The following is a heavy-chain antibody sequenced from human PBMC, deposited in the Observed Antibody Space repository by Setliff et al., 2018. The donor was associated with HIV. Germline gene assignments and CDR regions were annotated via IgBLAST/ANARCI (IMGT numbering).Heavy chain of an antibody. Sequence: SETLSLTCSVSGGSIWNYYWSWIRQPPGKGLEYIGNIYYTGSTHHNPSLESRVATSVDTSKNQFSLKLSSVTAADTAVYYCARIVRWELVATSTFFYYYMDVWGKGTTVTVSS. V-gene: IGHV4-59*08. D-gene: IGHD1-26*01. CDR1: GGSIWNYY. CDR3: ARIVRWELVATSTFFYYYMDV. CDR2: IYYTGST. J-gene: IGHJ6*03.